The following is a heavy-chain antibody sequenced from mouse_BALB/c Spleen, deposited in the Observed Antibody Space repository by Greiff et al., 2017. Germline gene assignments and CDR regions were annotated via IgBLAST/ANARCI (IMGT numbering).Heavy chain of an antibody. J-gene: IGHJ2*01. CDR2: ISSGGSYT. V-gene: IGHV5-6-4*01. CDR3: TRDPFSTTATEYFDD. CDR1: GFTFSSYT. Sequence: EVQRVESGGGLVKPGGSLKLSCAASGFTFSSYTMSWVRQTPEKRLEWVATISSGGSYTYYPDSVKGRFTISRDNAKNTLYLQMSSLKSEDTAMYYGTRDPFSTTATEYFDDWGQGTTLTVSS. D-gene: IGHD1-2*01.